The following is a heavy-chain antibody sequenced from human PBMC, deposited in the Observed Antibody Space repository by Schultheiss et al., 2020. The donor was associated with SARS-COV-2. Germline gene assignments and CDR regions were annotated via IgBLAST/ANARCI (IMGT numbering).Heavy chain of an antibody. V-gene: IGHV3-7*03. CDR2: IKQDGSEK. CDR3: ANLLSGVVPAAIQD. CDR1: GFTFSSYA. D-gene: IGHD2-2*01. J-gene: IGHJ1*01. Sequence: GESLKISCAASGFTFSSYAMSWVRQAPGKGLEWVANIKQDGSEKYYVDSVKGRFTISRDNSKNTLYLQMNSLRAEDTAVYYCANLLSGVVPAAIQDWCQGTLVTVSS.